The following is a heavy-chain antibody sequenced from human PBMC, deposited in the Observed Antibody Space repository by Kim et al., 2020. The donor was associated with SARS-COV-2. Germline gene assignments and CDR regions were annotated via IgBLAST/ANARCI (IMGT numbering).Heavy chain of an antibody. Sequence: GGSLRLSCAASGFTFSSYAMHWVRQAPGKGLEWVAVIWYDGSNKYYADSVKGRFTISRDNSKNTLYLQMNSLRAEDTAVYYCARDRAAGMIGAFDIWGQGTMVTVSS. V-gene: IGHV3-33*01. CDR2: IWYDGSNK. CDR3: ARDRAAGMIGAFDI. CDR1: GFTFSSYA. J-gene: IGHJ3*02. D-gene: IGHD6-13*01.